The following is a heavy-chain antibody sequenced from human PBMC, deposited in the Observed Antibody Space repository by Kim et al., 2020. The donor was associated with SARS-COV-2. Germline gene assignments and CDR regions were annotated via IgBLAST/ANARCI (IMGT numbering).Heavy chain of an antibody. CDR2: IYHSGMT. J-gene: IGHJ6*01. CDR1: GGSLGSYF. V-gene: IGHV4-59*13. D-gene: IGHD1-26*01. CDR3: GRVHGSFRGV. Sequence: SETLSLTCAVSGGSLGSYFWSWIRQPPGKGLEWIGYIYHSGMTDYIPSLQTRATISIDTSMKRFSLKLRSVTAAETDVYYCGRVHGSFRGVWG.